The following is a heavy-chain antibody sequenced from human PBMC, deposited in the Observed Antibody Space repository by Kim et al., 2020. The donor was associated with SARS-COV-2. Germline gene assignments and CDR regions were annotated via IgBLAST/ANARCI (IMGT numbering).Heavy chain of an antibody. Sequence: AQKFQGRVTMTRNTSISTAYMELSSLRSEDTAVYYCAREPDSGSYASLDYWGQGTLVTVSS. D-gene: IGHD1-26*01. V-gene: IGHV1-8*01. CDR3: AREPDSGSYASLDY. J-gene: IGHJ4*02.